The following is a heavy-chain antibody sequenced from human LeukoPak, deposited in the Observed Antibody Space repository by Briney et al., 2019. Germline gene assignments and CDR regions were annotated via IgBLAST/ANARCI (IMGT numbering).Heavy chain of an antibody. CDR1: GGSVSSGSYY. V-gene: IGHV4-61*01. J-gene: IGHJ6*04. CDR3: ASGSGYEWLGQNYGMDV. D-gene: IGHD5-12*01. CDR2: IYYSGST. Sequence: SETLSLTCTVSGGSVSSGSYYWSWIRQPPGKGLEWIGYIYYSGSTNYNPSLKSRVTISVDTSKNQFSLKPSSVTAADTAVYYCASGSGYEWLGQNYGMDVWGKGTTVTVSS.